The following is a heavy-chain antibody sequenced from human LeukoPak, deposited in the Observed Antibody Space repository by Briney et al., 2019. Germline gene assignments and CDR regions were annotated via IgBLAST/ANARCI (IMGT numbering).Heavy chain of an antibody. CDR1: GFTFSSYS. Sequence: GGSLRLSCAASGFTFSSYSMNWVRQAPRKGLEWVSSISSSSSYIYYADSVKGRFTISRDNAKNSLYLQMNSLRAEDTAVYYCARAYYDFWSGYPLGDYYYMDVWGKGTTVTVSS. V-gene: IGHV3-21*01. CDR3: ARAYYDFWSGYPLGDYYYMDV. D-gene: IGHD3-3*01. CDR2: ISSSSSYI. J-gene: IGHJ6*03.